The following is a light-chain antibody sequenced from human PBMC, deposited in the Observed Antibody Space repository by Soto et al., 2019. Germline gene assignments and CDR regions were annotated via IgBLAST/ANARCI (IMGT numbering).Light chain of an antibody. CDR2: EVT. J-gene: IGLJ7*01. CDR1: DSDVGSYNY. Sequence: QSALTQPASVSGSPGQSITISCTGTDSDVGSYNYVSWYQHHPGKAPKLIIYEVTNRPTGVSHRFSGSKSGNTASLTISGLQAEDEADYYCSSFASTSTWVFGGGTQLTVL. V-gene: IGLV2-14*01. CDR3: SSFASTSTWV.